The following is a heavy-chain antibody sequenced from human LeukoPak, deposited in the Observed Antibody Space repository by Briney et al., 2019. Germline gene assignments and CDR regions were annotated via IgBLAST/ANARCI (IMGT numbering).Heavy chain of an antibody. V-gene: IGHV4-39*07. D-gene: IGHD1-14*01. CDR1: GDSISSSSYY. Sequence: SETLSLTCTVSGDSISSSSYYWGWIRQPPGKGLEWIGSIYYSGSTYYNPSLKSRVTISVDTSKNQFSLKLSSVTAADTAVYYCARDITGSFDYWGQGTLVTVSS. CDR2: IYYSGST. J-gene: IGHJ4*02. CDR3: ARDITGSFDY.